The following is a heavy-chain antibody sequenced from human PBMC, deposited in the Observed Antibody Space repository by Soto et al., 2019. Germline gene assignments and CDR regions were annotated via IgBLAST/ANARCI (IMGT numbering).Heavy chain of an antibody. CDR3: VQDGSRGSMDV. V-gene: IGHV3-23*01. D-gene: IGHD3-16*01. CDR2: FSDSGDSI. Sequence: EVQVLESGGGLVEPGGSLRLSCAASGFTVSNYGMSWVRQVPGKGLEWVLGFSDSGDSIYYADSVKGRFTISRDNSKNTLNLQMNSLRVEYTAVYHCVQDGSRGSMDVWGQGTTVTVSS. J-gene: IGHJ6*02. CDR1: GFTVSNYG.